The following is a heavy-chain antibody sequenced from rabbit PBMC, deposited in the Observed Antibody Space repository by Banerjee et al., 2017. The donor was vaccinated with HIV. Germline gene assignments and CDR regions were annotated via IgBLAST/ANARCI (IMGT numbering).Heavy chain of an antibody. CDR2: IYAGSSGST. CDR1: GFSFSNKYV. CDR3: AGSSYGYGGYAYSAGMGL. V-gene: IGHV1S45*01. Sequence: QEQLEESGGGLVQPEGSLTLTCTASGFSFSNKYVMCWVRQAPGKGLEWIACIYAGSSGSTWYASWAKGRFTISKTSSTTVTLQMTSLTAADTATYFCAGSSYGYGGYAYSAGMGLWGQGTLVTVS. J-gene: IGHJ6*01. D-gene: IGHD6-1*01.